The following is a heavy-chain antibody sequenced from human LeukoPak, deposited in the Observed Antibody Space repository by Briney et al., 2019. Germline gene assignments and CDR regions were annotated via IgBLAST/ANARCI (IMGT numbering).Heavy chain of an antibody. Sequence: SETLSLTCTVSGGSFSSSYSYWGWIRQPPGKGLEWIGNIYYSGSTYYNPSLKSRVTISVDTSKNHFSLKLNSVTAADTAVYYCARLGVDTAMVFQYSPYYYYYYYMDVWGKGTTVTVSS. J-gene: IGHJ6*03. CDR1: GGSFSSSYSY. V-gene: IGHV4-39*07. CDR2: IYYSGST. CDR3: ARLGVDTAMVFQYSPYYYYYYYMDV. D-gene: IGHD5-18*01.